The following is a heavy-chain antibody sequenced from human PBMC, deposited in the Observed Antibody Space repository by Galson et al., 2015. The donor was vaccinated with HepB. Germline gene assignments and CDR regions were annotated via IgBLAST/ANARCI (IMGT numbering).Heavy chain of an antibody. CDR1: GYTFTSYA. J-gene: IGHJ5*02. V-gene: IGHV1-3*01. CDR3: ARAYGPGIATGDWFDP. Sequence: SVKVSCKASGYTFTSYAMHWVRQAPGQRLEWMGWINAGNGNTKYSQKFQGRVTITRDTSASTAYMELSSLRSEDTAVYYCARAYGPGIATGDWFDPWGHGTLVTVSS. CDR2: INAGNGNT. D-gene: IGHD6-13*01.